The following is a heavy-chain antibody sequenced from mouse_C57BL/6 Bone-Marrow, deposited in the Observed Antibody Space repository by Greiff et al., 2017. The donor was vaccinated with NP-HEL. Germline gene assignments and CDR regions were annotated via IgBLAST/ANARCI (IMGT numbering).Heavy chain of an antibody. J-gene: IGHJ4*01. CDR1: GFTFSSYA. D-gene: IGHD1-1*01. V-gene: IGHV5-9-1*02. CDR2: ISSGGDYI. CDR3: TREPQTRFLLQRAMDY. Sequence: DVMLVESGEGLVKPGGSLKLSCAASGFTFSSYAMSWVRQTPEKRLEWVAYISSGGDYIYYADTVKGRFTISRDNARNTLYLQMSSLKSEDTAMYYCTREPQTRFLLQRAMDYWGQGTSVTVSS.